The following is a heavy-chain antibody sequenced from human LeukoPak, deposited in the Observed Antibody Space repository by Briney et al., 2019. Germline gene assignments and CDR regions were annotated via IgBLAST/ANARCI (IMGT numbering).Heavy chain of an antibody. CDR2: IWYDGSNK. J-gene: IGHJ4*02. CDR3: ARYAEMASLLAFDF. D-gene: IGHD5-24*01. V-gene: IGHV3-33*08. Sequence: GRSLRLSCAASGFTFSSYGMHWVRQAPGKGLEWVAVIWYDGSNKYYADSVKGRFTISRDNSKNTLYLQMNSLKTEDTAVYYCARYAEMASLLAFDFWGQGILVTVSS. CDR1: GFTFSSYG.